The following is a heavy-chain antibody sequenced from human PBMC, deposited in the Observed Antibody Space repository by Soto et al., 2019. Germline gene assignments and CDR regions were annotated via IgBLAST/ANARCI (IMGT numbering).Heavy chain of an antibody. J-gene: IGHJ4*02. CDR1: GFTFSSYG. D-gene: IGHD2-2*01. V-gene: IGHV3-30*18. CDR2: ISYDGSNK. Sequence: PGGSLRLSCAASGFTFSSYGMHWVRQAPGKGLEWVAVISYDGSNKYYADSVKGRFTISRDNSKNTLYLQMNSLRAEDTAVYYCAKESSSKSLPPTRRPDYWGQGTLVTVSS. CDR3: AKESSSKSLPPTRRPDY.